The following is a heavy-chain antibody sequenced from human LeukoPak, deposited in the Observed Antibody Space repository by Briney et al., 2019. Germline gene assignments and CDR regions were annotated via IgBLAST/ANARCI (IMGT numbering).Heavy chain of an antibody. V-gene: IGHV4-30-2*03. CDR3: ARQIYSGSAIDY. D-gene: IGHD1-26*01. CDR2: IYHSGST. J-gene: IGHJ4*02. CDR1: GGSISSGGYS. Sequence: PSQTLSLTCAVSGGSISSGGYSWSWIRQPPGKGLEWIGYIYHSGSTYYNPSLKSRVTISVDTSKNQFSLRLSSVTAADTAVYYCARQIYSGSAIDYWGQGTLVTVSS.